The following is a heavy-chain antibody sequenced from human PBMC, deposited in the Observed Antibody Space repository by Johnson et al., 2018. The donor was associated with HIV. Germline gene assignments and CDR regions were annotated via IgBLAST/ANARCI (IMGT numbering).Heavy chain of an antibody. CDR1: GFTFSSYG. CDR2: ISSSGSTI. J-gene: IGHJ3*02. V-gene: IGHV3-48*04. CDR3: ARERPRDAFDI. Sequence: VQLVESGGGVVQPGRSLRLSCAASGFTFSSYGMHWIRQAPGKGLEWVSYISSSGSTIYHADSVKGRFTISRDNAKNSLYLQMNSLRAEDTAVYYCARERPRDAFDIWGQGTMVTVSS.